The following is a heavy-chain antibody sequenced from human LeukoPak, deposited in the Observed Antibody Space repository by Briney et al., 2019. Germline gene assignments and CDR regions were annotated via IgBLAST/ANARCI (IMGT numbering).Heavy chain of an antibody. V-gene: IGHV4-59*01. Sequence: KTSETLSLTCTVPGVSLSSYYWSWIREPPGKGLEWIGYIYYTGSTNYNPSLKSRVTISVDTSKTQFSLNLSSVTAADTAVYYCARGFGSSGRFDPWGQGTLVTVSS. CDR2: IYYTGST. J-gene: IGHJ5*02. CDR1: GVSLSSYY. CDR3: ARGFGSSGRFDP. D-gene: IGHD6-19*01.